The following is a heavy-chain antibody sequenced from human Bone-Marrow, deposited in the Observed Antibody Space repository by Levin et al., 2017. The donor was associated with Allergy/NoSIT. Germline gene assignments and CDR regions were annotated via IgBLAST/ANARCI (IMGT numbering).Heavy chain of an antibody. CDR1: AGSIGDFY. CDR3: ARSDPRSPFKAFDL. V-gene: IGHV4-4*07. CDR2: MHTSQGP. J-gene: IGHJ5*02. Sequence: SETLSLTCSVSAGSIGDFYWTWVRQTAGTGLEWIGRMHTSQGPIYNPSLRSRLSMSLDTSNNEFSLNLRSVTAADTAQYYCARSDPRSPFKAFDLWGQGILVTVSS. D-gene: IGHD2-21*01.